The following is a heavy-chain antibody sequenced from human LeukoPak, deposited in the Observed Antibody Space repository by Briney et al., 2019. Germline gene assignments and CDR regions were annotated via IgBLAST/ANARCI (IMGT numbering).Heavy chain of an antibody. Sequence: PGGSLRLSCAASGFTFSNYSMSWVRQAPGKGLEWVSGTSGSGGATYYAESVTGRFSISRDSAKNALYLQMNSLRAEDTAVYYCAKFHSGGSSWFYYYYYYMDVWGKGTTVTISS. V-gene: IGHV3-23*01. D-gene: IGHD6-13*01. J-gene: IGHJ6*03. CDR1: GFTFSNYS. CDR2: TSGSGGAT. CDR3: AKFHSGGSSWFYYYYYYMDV.